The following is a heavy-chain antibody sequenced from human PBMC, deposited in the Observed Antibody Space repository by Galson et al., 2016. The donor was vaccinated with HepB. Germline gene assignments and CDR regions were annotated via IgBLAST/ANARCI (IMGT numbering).Heavy chain of an antibody. CDR1: GFTFRSYA. CDR2: TWYDGSKE. J-gene: IGHJ4*02. CDR3: ARDRVVGAATRGMDY. Sequence: SLRLSCAASGFTFRSYAMHWVRQAPGKGLEWVALTWYDGSKEFYADSVKGRFTISRDTSKNTVYLQMNSLRAEDTALYYCARDRVVGAATRGMDYWGQGALVTVSS. V-gene: IGHV3-33*08. D-gene: IGHD2-15*01.